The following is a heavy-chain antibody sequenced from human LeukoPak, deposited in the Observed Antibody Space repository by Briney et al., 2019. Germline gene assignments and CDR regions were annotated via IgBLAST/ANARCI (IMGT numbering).Heavy chain of an antibody. CDR2: ISYTGSS. Sequence: SETLSLTCSVSGGSISRSYYYWGWIRQPPGKGLEWIGSISYTGSSYSNPSLKSRVTLSVDASKSQFSLRLTSVTPEDTAVYYCAAGWVRGVFDCWGQGTLVTVSS. CDR1: GGSISRSYYY. D-gene: IGHD3-10*01. J-gene: IGHJ4*02. CDR3: AAGWVRGVFDC. V-gene: IGHV4-39*01.